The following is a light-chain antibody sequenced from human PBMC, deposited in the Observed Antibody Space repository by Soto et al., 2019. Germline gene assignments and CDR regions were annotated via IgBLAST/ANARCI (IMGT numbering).Light chain of an antibody. CDR1: SSNIGSNT. J-gene: IGLJ1*01. CDR2: SNN. V-gene: IGLV1-44*01. Sequence: QSVLTQPPSASGTPGQRVTISCSGSSSNIGSNTVNWYQQLPGTAPKLLIYSNNQRPSGVPDRFSGSKSGTSASLAISGLQSEDEADYYCAAWDDSLNGFYVFGTGTKVXVL. CDR3: AAWDDSLNGFYV.